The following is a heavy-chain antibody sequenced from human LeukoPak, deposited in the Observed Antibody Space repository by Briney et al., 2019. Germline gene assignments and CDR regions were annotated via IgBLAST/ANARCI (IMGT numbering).Heavy chain of an antibody. D-gene: IGHD6-19*01. CDR2: INQSGST. CDR1: GGSLSGFY. J-gene: IGHJ5*02. Sequence: SETLSLTCAVYGGSLSGFYWSWIRQSPGKGLEWIGEINQSGSTNYNPSLKSRVTISLDTSKKRSSLKLSSVTAADTAVYYCASAVSQWPSWFDPWGQGTLVTVSS. V-gene: IGHV4-34*01. CDR3: ASAVSQWPSWFDP.